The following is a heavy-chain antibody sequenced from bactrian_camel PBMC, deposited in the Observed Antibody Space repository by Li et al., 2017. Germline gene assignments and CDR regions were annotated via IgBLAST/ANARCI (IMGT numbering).Heavy chain of an antibody. CDR1: GFKAGDYS. CDR2: IYTRGDNT. D-gene: IGHD6*01. CDR3: AAGRNWYGECVNAY. J-gene: IGHJ4*01. Sequence: QVQLVESGGGSVQAGESLRLSCVASGFKAGDYSMAWFRQSPGKEREGVAQIYTRGDNTYYADSVKGRFTISQDNVKNTLYLEMNTLKPEDAAMYSCAAGRNWYGECVNAYWGQGTQVTVS. V-gene: IGHV3S63*01.